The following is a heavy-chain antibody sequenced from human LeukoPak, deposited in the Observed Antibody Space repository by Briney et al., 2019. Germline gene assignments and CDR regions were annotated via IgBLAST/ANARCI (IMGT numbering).Heavy chain of an antibody. Sequence: SQTLSLTCALSGDCLSSNSAAWNWIRQPPSRGREWLGRTYDGSKLYNDYAVSVKSRITINPDTSENRFSLQLNSVTPDDTAVYYCARGFSGWLVDWGQGTLVTVSS. V-gene: IGHV6-1*01. CDR1: GDCLSSNSAA. CDR3: ARGFSGWLVD. CDR2: TYDGSKLYN. D-gene: IGHD6-19*01. J-gene: IGHJ4*02.